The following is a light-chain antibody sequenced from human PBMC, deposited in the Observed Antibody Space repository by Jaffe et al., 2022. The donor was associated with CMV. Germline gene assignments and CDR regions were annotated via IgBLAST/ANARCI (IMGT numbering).Light chain of an antibody. CDR2: QAS. Sequence: DIQLTQSPSTLSASVGDRVTITCRASHSVTTWLAWYQQRQGRAPKLLISQASILEDGVPSRFSGSGSGTYFTLTITSLQPDDFATYYCQQSDSYPYTFGQGTKLDI. CDR3: QQSDSYPYT. J-gene: IGKJ2*01. V-gene: IGKV1-5*03. CDR1: HSVTTW.